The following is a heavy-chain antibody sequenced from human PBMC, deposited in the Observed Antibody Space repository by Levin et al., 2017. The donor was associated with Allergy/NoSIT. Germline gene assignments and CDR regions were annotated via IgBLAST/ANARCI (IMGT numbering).Heavy chain of an antibody. CDR2: IYWDDDK. CDR1: GFTLSTSGVG. J-gene: IGHJ4*02. CDR3: AHSAYCSSTSCYAGRRLYYFDY. Sequence: SGPTLVKPTQTLTLTCTFSGFTLSTSGVGVGWIRQPPGKALEWLALIYWDDDKRYSPSLKSRLTITKDTSKNQVVLTMTNMDPVDTATYYCAHSAYCSSTSCYAGRRLYYFDYWGQGTLVTVSS. D-gene: IGHD2-2*01. V-gene: IGHV2-5*02.